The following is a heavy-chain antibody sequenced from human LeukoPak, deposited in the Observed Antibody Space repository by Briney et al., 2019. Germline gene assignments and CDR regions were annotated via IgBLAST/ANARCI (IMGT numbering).Heavy chain of an antibody. CDR3: ARYCSSTSRYYYYYMDV. D-gene: IGHD2-2*01. J-gene: IGHJ6*03. Sequence: GGSLRLSCAASGFTFDDYGMSWVRQAPGKGLEWVSGINWNGGSTGYADSVKGRFTISRDNAKNSLYLQMNSLRAEDTALYYCARYCSSTSRYYYYYMDVWGKGTTVTVSS. CDR1: GFTFDDYG. V-gene: IGHV3-20*04. CDR2: INWNGGST.